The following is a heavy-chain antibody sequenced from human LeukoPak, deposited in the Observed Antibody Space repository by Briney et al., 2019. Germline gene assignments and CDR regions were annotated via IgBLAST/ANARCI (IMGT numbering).Heavy chain of an antibody. Sequence: PGGSLRLSCAASGFTFSSYGMHWVRQAPGKGLEWVAVISYDGSNKYYADSVKGRFTISRDNSKNTLYLQMNSLRAEDTAVYYCARDSFGITMKPSNGMDVWGQGTTVTVSS. CDR1: GFTFSSYG. V-gene: IGHV3-30*03. CDR3: ARDSFGITMKPSNGMDV. D-gene: IGHD3-22*01. J-gene: IGHJ6*02. CDR2: ISYDGSNK.